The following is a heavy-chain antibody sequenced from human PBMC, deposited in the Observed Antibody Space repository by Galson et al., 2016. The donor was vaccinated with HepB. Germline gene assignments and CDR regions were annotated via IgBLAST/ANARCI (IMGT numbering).Heavy chain of an antibody. J-gene: IGHJ6*02. V-gene: IGHV4-59*01. CDR2: IHYSGST. CDR1: GGSINSSF. CDR3: ARILTASGRHYYFYGMDV. D-gene: IGHD2-15*01. Sequence: ETLSLTCTVSGGSINSSFWSWIRQPPGEGLEWIGYIHYSGSTNYNPSLKSRVTISLDTSENQFSLKLSSVTAADTAVYYCARILTASGRHYYFYGMDVWGQGTAVTVSS.